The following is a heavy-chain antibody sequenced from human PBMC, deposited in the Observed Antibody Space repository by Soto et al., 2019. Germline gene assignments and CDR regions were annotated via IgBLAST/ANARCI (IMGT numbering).Heavy chain of an antibody. J-gene: IGHJ1*01. CDR1: GGTFSSYS. V-gene: IGHV1-69*01. CDR2: IIPVFGTA. Sequence: QVQLVQSGAEVKKPGSSVKVSCKASGGTFSSYSISWVRQAPGQGLECMGGIIPVFGTANYAQKVQGRVMINADEYTSTVYLELSSLRSEDAALYYCAGGWDDFPHWGQGTLVTVSS. D-gene: IGHD1-26*01. CDR3: AGGWDDFPH.